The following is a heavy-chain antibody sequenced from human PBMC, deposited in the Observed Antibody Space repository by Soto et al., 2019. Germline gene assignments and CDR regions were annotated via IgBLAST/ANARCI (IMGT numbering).Heavy chain of an antibody. V-gene: IGHV4-39*02. J-gene: IGHJ4*02. CDR3: VTGTRGTTPKVPLDY. D-gene: IGHD1-1*01. Sequence: QVQLQESGPGLVKPSETLSLTCTVSGASISTTSYYWAWIRQPPGKRLEWIASISHSGDTYYNPSLRSRLTISVDTSKNHFSLKLSSVTAADTAMYYCVTGTRGTTPKVPLDYWGQGTLVTVSS. CDR1: GASISTTSYY. CDR2: ISHSGDT.